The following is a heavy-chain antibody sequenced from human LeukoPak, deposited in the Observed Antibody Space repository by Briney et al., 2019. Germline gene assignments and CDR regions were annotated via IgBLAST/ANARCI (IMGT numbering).Heavy chain of an antibody. CDR1: GYAFTSYD. Sequence: ASVKVSCKASGYAFTSYDINWVRQATGQGLEWMGWMNPNSGNTGYAQKFQGRVTMTRNTSISTAYMELSSLRSEDTAVYYCARTYGSGSYDDYWGQGTLVTVSS. CDR2: MNPNSGNT. J-gene: IGHJ4*02. V-gene: IGHV1-8*01. CDR3: ARTYGSGSYDDY. D-gene: IGHD3-10*01.